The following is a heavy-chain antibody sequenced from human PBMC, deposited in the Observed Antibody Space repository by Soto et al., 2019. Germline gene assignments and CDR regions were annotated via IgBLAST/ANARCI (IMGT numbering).Heavy chain of an antibody. Sequence: QVQLVQSGAEVKKYGSSVKVSCKASGGTFSRNAISWVRQAPGQGLEWMGGITPMFGTANYAQRFQGRVTITADESTSTAYMPLSSLRSEDTAVYYCAQTLGLAVAGPGRFDLWGRGTLVTVSS. J-gene: IGHJ2*01. CDR2: ITPMFGTA. CDR1: GGTFSRNA. CDR3: AQTLGLAVAGPGRFDL. V-gene: IGHV1-69*12. D-gene: IGHD6-19*01.